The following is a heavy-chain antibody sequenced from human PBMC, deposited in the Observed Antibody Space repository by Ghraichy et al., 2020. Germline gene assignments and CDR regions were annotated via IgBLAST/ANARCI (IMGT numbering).Heavy chain of an antibody. D-gene: IGHD3-22*01. V-gene: IGHV3-30*18. J-gene: IGHJ6*02. CDR1: GFTFNKYA. Sequence: GGSLRLSCAASGFTFNKYAMHWVRQAPGKGLEWVALISYDGSNKYYLDSVRGRFTISRDNYKNTLYLQMNSLSAEDTALYYCAKNYDTSGYYTRGYFYGMDVWGQGTTVTVSS. CDR2: ISYDGSNK. CDR3: AKNYDTSGYYTRGYFYGMDV.